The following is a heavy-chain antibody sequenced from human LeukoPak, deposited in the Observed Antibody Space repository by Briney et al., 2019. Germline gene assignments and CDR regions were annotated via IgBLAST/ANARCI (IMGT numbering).Heavy chain of an antibody. V-gene: IGHV3-21*01. CDR1: GFTFSSYA. CDR2: ISGSGSYM. D-gene: IGHD2-15*01. Sequence: GGSLRLSCAASGFTFSSYAMSWVRQAPGKGLQWVSSISGSGSYMYYADSVKGRFTISRDNAKDSLFLQMNSLRADDTAVYYCATPGGLDYWGQGTLVTVSS. J-gene: IGHJ4*02. CDR3: ATPGGLDY.